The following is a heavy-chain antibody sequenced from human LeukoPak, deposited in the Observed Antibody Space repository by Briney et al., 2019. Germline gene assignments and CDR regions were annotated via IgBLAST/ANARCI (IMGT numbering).Heavy chain of an antibody. D-gene: IGHD2-21*02. V-gene: IGHV3-23*01. J-gene: IGHJ4*02. CDR3: AKERSRGGDCLDY. CDR2: ISVSGGST. Sequence: GGSLRLSCAASGFYFANYAMSWVRQAPGKGLEWVSAISVSGGSTYYADSVKGRFTISRDNSKNTLYLQMNSLRAEETAVYYCAKERSRGGDCLDYWGQGTLVTVSS. CDR1: GFYFANYA.